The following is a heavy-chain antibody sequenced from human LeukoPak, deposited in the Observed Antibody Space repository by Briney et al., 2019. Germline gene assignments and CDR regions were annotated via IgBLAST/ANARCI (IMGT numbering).Heavy chain of an antibody. Sequence: VASVRVSCKASGGTFSSYAISWVRQAPGQGLEWMGRIIPILGIANYAQKFQGRVTITADKSTSTAYMKLSSLRSEDTAVYYCAREGTAMVPFDYWGQGTLVTVSS. D-gene: IGHD5-18*01. CDR2: IIPILGIA. J-gene: IGHJ4*02. CDR3: AREGTAMVPFDY. V-gene: IGHV1-69*04. CDR1: GGTFSSYA.